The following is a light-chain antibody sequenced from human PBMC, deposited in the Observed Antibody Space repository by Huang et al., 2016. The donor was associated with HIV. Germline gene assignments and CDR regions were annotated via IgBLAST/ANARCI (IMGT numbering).Light chain of an antibody. J-gene: IGKJ2*01. CDR2: QAS. CDR3: QQYNSYSYT. V-gene: IGKV1-5*03. CDR1: QTISNW. Sequence: DIQMTQSPSTLSASVGDRVTITCRASQTISNWLAWYQQKPVKAPKLLIYQASTLESGVPSRFRGSVSGTEFTLTINSLQPDDFATYYCQQYNSYSYTFGQGTKLDIK.